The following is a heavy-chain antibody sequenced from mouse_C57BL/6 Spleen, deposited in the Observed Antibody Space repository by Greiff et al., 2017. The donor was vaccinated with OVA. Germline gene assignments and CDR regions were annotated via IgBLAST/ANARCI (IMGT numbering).Heavy chain of an antibody. V-gene: IGHV5-9-1*02. Sequence: EVHLVESGEGLVKPGGSLKLSCAASGFTFSSYAMSWVRQTPEKRLEWVAYISSGGDYIYYADTVKGRFTISRDNARNTLYLQMSSLKSEDTAMYYCTRYSNYVSWFAYWGQGTLVTVSA. D-gene: IGHD2-5*01. J-gene: IGHJ3*01. CDR2: ISSGGDYI. CDR1: GFTFSSYA. CDR3: TRYSNYVSWFAY.